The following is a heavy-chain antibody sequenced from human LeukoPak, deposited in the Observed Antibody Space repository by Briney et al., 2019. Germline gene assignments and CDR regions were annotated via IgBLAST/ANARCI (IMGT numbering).Heavy chain of an antibody. V-gene: IGHV3-9*01. Sequence: GGSLRLSCAASGFTFSTYAMSWVRHAPGKGLEWVSGISWNSGSIGYADSVKGRFTISRDNAKNSLYLQMNSLRAEDTALYYCAKGYDYGDYKTLMDYWGQGTLVTVSS. D-gene: IGHD4-17*01. CDR1: GFTFSTYA. J-gene: IGHJ4*02. CDR3: AKGYDYGDYKTLMDY. CDR2: ISWNSGSI.